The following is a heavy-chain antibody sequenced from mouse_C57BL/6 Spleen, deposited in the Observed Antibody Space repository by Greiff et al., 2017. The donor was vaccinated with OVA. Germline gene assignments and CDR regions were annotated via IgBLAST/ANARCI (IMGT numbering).Heavy chain of an antibody. CDR1: GFTFSSYG. CDR3: ARREDYYGSSYFDY. D-gene: IGHD1-1*01. V-gene: IGHV5-6*02. CDR2: ISSGGSYT. J-gene: IGHJ2*01. Sequence: EVMLVESGGDLVKPGGSLKLSCAASGFTFSSYGMSWVRQTPDKRLEWVATISSGGSYTYYPDSVKGRFTISRDNAKNTLYLQMSSLKSEDTAMYYCARREDYYGSSYFDYWGQGTTLTVSS.